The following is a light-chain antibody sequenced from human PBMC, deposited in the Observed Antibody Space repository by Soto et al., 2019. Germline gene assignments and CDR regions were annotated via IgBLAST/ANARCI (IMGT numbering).Light chain of an antibody. Sequence: EFVLTQSPGTLSLSPGERATLSCRASQTVRNNYLAWYQQKPGQAPRLLIYDASNRATGIPARFSGSGSGTDFTLTISSQEPEDFAVYYCQQRSNWPPTFGQGTKVDIK. V-gene: IGKV3-11*01. CDR1: QTVRNNY. CDR3: QQRSNWPPT. CDR2: DAS. J-gene: IGKJ1*01.